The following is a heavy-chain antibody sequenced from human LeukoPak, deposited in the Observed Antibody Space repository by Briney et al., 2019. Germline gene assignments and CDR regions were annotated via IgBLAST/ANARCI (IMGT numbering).Heavy chain of an antibody. V-gene: IGHV3-21*01. CDR1: GFSFRDYW. J-gene: IGHJ3*02. CDR3: ARDATHDAFDI. D-gene: IGHD2-15*01. Sequence: PGGSLRFSCAASGFSFRDYWMNWVRQAPGKGLEWVSSISSSSSYIYYADSVKGRFTISRDNAKNSLYLQMNSLRAEDTAVYYCARDATHDAFDIWGQGTMVTVSS. CDR2: ISSSSSYI.